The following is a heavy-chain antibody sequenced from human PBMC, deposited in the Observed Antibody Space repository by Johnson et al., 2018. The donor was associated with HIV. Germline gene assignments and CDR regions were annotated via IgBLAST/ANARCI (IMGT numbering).Heavy chain of an antibody. V-gene: IGHV3-13*01. CDR3: ARDSDISLGVAGAFDI. D-gene: IGHD3-9*01. CDR1: EFTFSNYD. J-gene: IGHJ3*02. Sequence: VQLVESGGGVVQPGGSLRLSCAASEFTFSNYDMHWVRQTAGRRLEWVSGIAATGDTYYPDSVKGRFTISRDNSKNTLYLQMNSLRAEDTAVYYCARDSDISLGVAGAFDIWGQGTMVTVSA. CDR2: IAATGDT.